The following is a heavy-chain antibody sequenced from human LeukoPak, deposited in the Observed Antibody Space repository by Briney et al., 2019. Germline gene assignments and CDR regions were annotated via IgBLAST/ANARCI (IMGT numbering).Heavy chain of an antibody. V-gene: IGHV4-59*01. CDR3: ARAGGVKTAALDLDY. Sequence: SETLSLTCTVSGGSISDYSWSWIQQPPGKGLEWIGNIYYSGSANHNPSLKSRVTISRDTSKNQFSLKLTSVTTADTAVYYCARAGGVKTAALDLDYWGQGTLVTVSS. D-gene: IGHD6-25*01. J-gene: IGHJ4*02. CDR1: GGSISDYS. CDR2: IYYSGSA.